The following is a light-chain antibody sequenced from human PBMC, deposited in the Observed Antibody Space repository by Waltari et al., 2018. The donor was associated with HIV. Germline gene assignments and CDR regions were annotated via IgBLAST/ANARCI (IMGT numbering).Light chain of an antibody. V-gene: IGLV2-14*03. CDR1: SNDVGDYNH. CDR2: DVT. Sequence: QSALTQPASVSASPGQSIKISCIGTSNDVGDYNHVSWYQQQPDKAPRLMIYDVTNRPSGVSTRFSGSKSGNPASLAISGLQAEDEAIYYCASYRYSSRTYVFGTGTTVTVL. J-gene: IGLJ1*01. CDR3: ASYRYSSRTYV.